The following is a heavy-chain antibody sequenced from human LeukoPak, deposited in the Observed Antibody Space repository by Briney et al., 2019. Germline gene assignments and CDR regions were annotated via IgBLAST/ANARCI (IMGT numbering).Heavy chain of an antibody. D-gene: IGHD5-12*01. V-gene: IGHV1-2*02. Sequence: ASVKVSCKASGYSFVGYYLHWVRQAPGQGLEWMSWIDPYTGNTHYAQKFQGRLTVTRDTSISTNYMELSWLTSDDTAMYYCAREYSASEHWGQGTLVTVSS. J-gene: IGHJ1*01. CDR3: AREYSASEH. CDR2: IDPYTGNT. CDR1: GYSFVGYY.